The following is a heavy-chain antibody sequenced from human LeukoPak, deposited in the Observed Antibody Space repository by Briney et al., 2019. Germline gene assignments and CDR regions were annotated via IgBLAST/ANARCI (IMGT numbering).Heavy chain of an antibody. J-gene: IGHJ2*01. CDR1: IGSFSGYY. CDR3: ARRVRPYCSGVTCADWYFDL. CDR2: INHSGST. Sequence: KASETLSLTCAVYIGSFSGYYWSWIRQPPGKGLEWIGEINHSGSTNYNPSLKSRVTISVDTSKNQFSLKLSSVTAADTAVYYCARRVRPYCSGVTCADWYFDLWGRGTLATVSS. D-gene: IGHD2-15*01. V-gene: IGHV4-34*01.